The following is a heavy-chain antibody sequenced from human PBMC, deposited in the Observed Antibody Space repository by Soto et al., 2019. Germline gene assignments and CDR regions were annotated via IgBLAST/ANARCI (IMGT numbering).Heavy chain of an antibody. CDR1: GFTFSSYG. J-gene: IGHJ6*02. Sequence: GGSLRLSCAASGFTFSSYGMHWVRQAPGKGLEWVAVISYDGSNKYYADSVKGRFTISRDNSKNTLYLQMNSLRAEDTAVCYCAKGGITGRRGYYYYGMDVWGQGTTVTVSS. CDR2: ISYDGSNK. D-gene: IGHD1-20*01. V-gene: IGHV3-30*18. CDR3: AKGGITGRRGYYYYGMDV.